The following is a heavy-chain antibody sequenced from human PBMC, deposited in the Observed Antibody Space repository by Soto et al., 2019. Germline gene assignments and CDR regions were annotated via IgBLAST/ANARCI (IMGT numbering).Heavy chain of an antibody. CDR1: GFTFDDYT. V-gene: IGHV3-43*01. Sequence: HPGGSLRLSCAASGFTFDDYTMHWVRQAPGKGLEWVSLISWDGGSTYYADSVKGRFTISRDNSKNSLYLQMNSLRTEDTALYYRAKESNYARIFDYWGQGTLVTVSS. D-gene: IGHD4-4*01. CDR3: AKESNYARIFDY. CDR2: ISWDGGST. J-gene: IGHJ4*02.